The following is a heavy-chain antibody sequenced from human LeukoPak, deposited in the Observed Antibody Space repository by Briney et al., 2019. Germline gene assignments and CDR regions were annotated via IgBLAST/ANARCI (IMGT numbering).Heavy chain of an antibody. J-gene: IGHJ3*02. CDR3: ARDRLLWFGEPDAFDI. CDR2: ISAYNGNT. CDR1: GYTFTSYG. V-gene: IGHV1-18*01. D-gene: IGHD3-10*01. Sequence: ASVKVSCKASGYTFTSYGISWVRQAPGQGLEWMGWISAYNGNTNYAQKLQGRVTMTTDKSTSTAYMELRSLRSDDTAVYYCARDRLLWFGEPDAFDIWGQGTMVTVSS.